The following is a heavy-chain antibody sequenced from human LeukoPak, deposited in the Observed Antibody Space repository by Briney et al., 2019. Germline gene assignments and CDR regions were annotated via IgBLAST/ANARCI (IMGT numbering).Heavy chain of an antibody. Sequence: RPGGSLRLSCAASGFTFDDYAMHWVRQAPGKGLEWVSGISWNTGSIEYADSVKGRFTISRDNAKNSLYLQMNSLRAKDTAVYYCTRVLYSSGWYGDHYWGQGTLVTVSS. CDR1: GFTFDDYA. D-gene: IGHD6-19*01. J-gene: IGHJ4*02. V-gene: IGHV3-9*01. CDR2: ISWNTGSI. CDR3: TRVLYSSGWYGDHY.